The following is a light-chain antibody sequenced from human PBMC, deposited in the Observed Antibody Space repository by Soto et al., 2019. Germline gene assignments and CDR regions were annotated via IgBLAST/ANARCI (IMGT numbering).Light chain of an antibody. Sequence: QSAPTQPASVSGSPGQSITISCTGTSSDVGGYNYVSWYQQHPGKAPKLMIYEVCNRPSGVSNRFSGSKSGNTASLTISGLQAEDEAHYYCNSYTSSGTLGVFGTGTKLTVL. CDR2: EVC. CDR1: SSDVGGYNY. V-gene: IGLV2-14*01. CDR3: NSYTSSGTLGV. J-gene: IGLJ1*01.